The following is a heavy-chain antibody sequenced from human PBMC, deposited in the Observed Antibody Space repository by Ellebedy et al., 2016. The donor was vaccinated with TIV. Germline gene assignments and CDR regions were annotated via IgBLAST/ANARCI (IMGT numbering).Heavy chain of an antibody. J-gene: IGHJ6*02. CDR2: INHSGST. D-gene: IGHD3-10*01. CDR3: ARGRGTMVRGVMKYYYYYGMDV. Sequence: MPSETLSLTCAVYGGSFSGYYWNWIRQPPGKGLDWIGEINHSGSTHYNPSLKSQVTISVDTSKNQFSLKLSSVTAADTAMYYCARGRGTMVRGVMKYYYYYGMDVWGQGTTVTVSS. CDR1: GGSFSGYY. V-gene: IGHV4-34*01.